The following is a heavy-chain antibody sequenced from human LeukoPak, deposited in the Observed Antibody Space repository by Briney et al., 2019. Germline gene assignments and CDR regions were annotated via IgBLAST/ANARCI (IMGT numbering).Heavy chain of an antibody. Sequence: GGSLRLSCAASGFNFSSDSMNWVRQAPGKGLEWVSYIRSASSTIYYSDSVKGRFTISTQNAKNSLYLQMNSLRAEDTAVYYCARVRNLRGDYWGQGTLVTVSS. J-gene: IGHJ4*02. CDR1: GFNFSSDS. D-gene: IGHD4-17*01. CDR2: IRSASSTI. CDR3: ARVRNLRGDY. V-gene: IGHV3-48*01.